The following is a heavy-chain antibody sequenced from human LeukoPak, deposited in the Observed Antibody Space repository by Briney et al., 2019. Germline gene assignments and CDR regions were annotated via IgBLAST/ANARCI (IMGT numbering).Heavy chain of an antibody. CDR2: IKQDGSEK. J-gene: IGHJ4*02. D-gene: IGHD6-13*01. CDR1: GFTFDDYA. V-gene: IGHV3-7*01. Sequence: GGSLRLSCAASGFTFDDYAMHWVRQAPGKGLEWVANIKQDGSEKYYVDSVKGRFTISRDNAKNSLYLQMNSLRAEDTAVYYCARDTFIAAAGSDYWGQGTLVTVSS. CDR3: ARDTFIAAAGSDY.